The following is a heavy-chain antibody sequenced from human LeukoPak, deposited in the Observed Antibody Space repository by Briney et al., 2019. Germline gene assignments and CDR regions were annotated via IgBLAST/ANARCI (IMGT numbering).Heavy chain of an antibody. J-gene: IGHJ4*02. D-gene: IGHD3-22*01. CDR1: GFTFSSDA. V-gene: IGHV3-23*01. Sequence: PGGSLRLSCAASGFTFSSDAMTWVCQAPGKGLEWVSTISGGGSTYYADSVKGRFPISRDNSKNPMYLQMNSLRADDTAVYYRAQEYSSSGYFDHWGQGTLVTVSP. CDR3: AQEYSSSGYFDH. CDR2: ISGGGST.